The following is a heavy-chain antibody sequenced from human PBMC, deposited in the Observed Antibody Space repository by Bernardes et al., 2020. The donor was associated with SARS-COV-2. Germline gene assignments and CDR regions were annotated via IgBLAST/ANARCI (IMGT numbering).Heavy chain of an antibody. CDR1: GFTFSNFA. Sequence: GGSLRLSCAASGFTFSNFALSWVRQAPGKGLEWVSTISLGGGHTYFADSVKGRFTISRDNSKNTLYLQMNSLRVEDTAVYYCAKDWSTTGYYYDMDVWGQGTTVIVSS. CDR3: AKDWSTTGYYYDMDV. CDR2: ISLGGGHT. V-gene: IGHV3-23*01. D-gene: IGHD1-1*01. J-gene: IGHJ6*02.